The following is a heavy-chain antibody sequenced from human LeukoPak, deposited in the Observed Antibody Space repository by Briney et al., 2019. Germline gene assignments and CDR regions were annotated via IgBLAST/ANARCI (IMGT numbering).Heavy chain of an antibody. CDR1: GFPFNSHG. Sequence: GGSLRLSCAASGFPFNSHGMHWVRQAPGKGLEWLAVISYEGSKQYYADSVKGRFTISRDNAKNSLYLQMNSPRAEDTAVYYCARTMIAARPFDYWGQGTLVTVSS. V-gene: IGHV3-30*03. D-gene: IGHD6-6*01. CDR3: ARTMIAARPFDY. CDR2: ISYEGSKQ. J-gene: IGHJ4*02.